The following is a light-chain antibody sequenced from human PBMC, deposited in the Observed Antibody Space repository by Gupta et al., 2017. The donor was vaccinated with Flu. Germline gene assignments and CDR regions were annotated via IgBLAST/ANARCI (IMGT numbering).Light chain of an antibody. V-gene: IGKV2-28*01. CDR3: MQALQTPRT. CDR1: QSRLHSSGYNY. J-gene: IGKJ1*01. CDR2: LGS. Sequence: DIVMTQSPLPLPVTPGEPASISCRSRQSRLHSSGYNYLDWYLQNPGQSPQLLIYLGSNRASGVPDRFSGSASGADFTLKISIGDAEDVGVYYCMQALQTPRTFGQGTKVEIK.